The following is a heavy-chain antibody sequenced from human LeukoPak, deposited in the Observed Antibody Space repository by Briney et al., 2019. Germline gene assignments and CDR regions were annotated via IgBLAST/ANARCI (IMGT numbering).Heavy chain of an antibody. V-gene: IGHV3-33*01. CDR2: IWYDGSNK. CDR3: ARLNIVATTRAFDI. D-gene: IGHD5-12*01. CDR1: GFTFSSYG. J-gene: IGHJ3*02. Sequence: GRSLRLSCAASGFTFSSYGMHWVRQAPGKGLEWVAVIWYDGSNKYYADSVKGRFTISRDNSKNTLYLQMNSLRAEDTAVYYCARLNIVATTRAFDIWGQGTMVTVSS.